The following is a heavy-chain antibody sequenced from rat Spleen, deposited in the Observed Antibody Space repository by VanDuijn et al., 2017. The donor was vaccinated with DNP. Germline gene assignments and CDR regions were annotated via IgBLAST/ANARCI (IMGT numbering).Heavy chain of an antibody. V-gene: IGHV2-6*01. CDR1: GFSLTSYT. Sequence: VQLQESGPGLVQPSQTLSLTCTVSGFSLTSYTVTWVRQPPGKVLEWIAAISSGGSTYYNSALKSRLSISRDTSKSQVFLKMNSLQTEDTAIYFCTRDWIRGPFAYWGQGTLVTVSS. CDR2: ISSGGST. D-gene: IGHD4-3*01. J-gene: IGHJ3*01. CDR3: TRDWIRGPFAY.